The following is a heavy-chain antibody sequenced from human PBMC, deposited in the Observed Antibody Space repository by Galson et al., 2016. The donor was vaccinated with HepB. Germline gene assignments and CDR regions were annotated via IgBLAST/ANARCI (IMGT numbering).Heavy chain of an antibody. CDR1: GYNFNNQW. D-gene: IGHD2-2*01. V-gene: IGHV5-51*01. J-gene: IGHJ4*02. CDR3: ARLMVGDIVVVPAALYFDC. Sequence: QSGAEVKKPGESLKISCKGSGYNFNNQWIGWVRQMPGKGLEWMGIIYPGDSDIRYSPSFQDLVTISADKSISTAYLQWNSLKASDTAMYFCARLMVGDIVVVPAALYFDCWGQGTLVTVSS. CDR2: IYPGDSDI.